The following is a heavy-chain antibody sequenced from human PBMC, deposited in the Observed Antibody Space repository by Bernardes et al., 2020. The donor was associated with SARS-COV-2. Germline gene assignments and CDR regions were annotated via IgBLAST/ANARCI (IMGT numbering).Heavy chain of an antibody. CDR2: INSAGTT. Sequence: GGSLRLSCAASGFTFSSYAMSWFRQTPGKGLEWFSAINSAGTTYYADSVKGRFTAARDNSTNTLYLQMNSLTSEDTAVYYCARDVSGPYVGADAFAVWGRGTTVTVTS. D-gene: IGHD6-19*01. CDR1: GFTFSSYA. V-gene: IGHV3-23*01. CDR3: ARDVSGPYVGADAFAV. J-gene: IGHJ3*01.